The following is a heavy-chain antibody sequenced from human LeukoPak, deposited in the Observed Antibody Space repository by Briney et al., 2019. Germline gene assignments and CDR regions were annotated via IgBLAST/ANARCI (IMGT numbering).Heavy chain of an antibody. CDR2: IYHSGST. J-gene: IGHJ4*02. CDR3: ARVGRQAGHFDY. D-gene: IGHD6-13*01. V-gene: IGHV4-30-2*01. Sequence: SETLSLTCAVSGGSISSGGYSWSWIRQPPGKGLEWIGYIYHSGSTYYNPSLKSRVTISVDRSKNQFSLKLSSVTAADTAVYYCARVGRQAGHFDYWGQGTLVTVSS. CDR1: GGSISSGGYS.